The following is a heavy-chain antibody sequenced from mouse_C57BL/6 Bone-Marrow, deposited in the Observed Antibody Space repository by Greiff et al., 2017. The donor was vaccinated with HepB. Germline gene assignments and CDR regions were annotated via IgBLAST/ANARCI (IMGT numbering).Heavy chain of an antibody. Sequence: EVKLVESGGGLVQPGGSLKLSCAASGFTFSDYYMYWVRQTPEKRLEWVAYISNGGGSTYYPDTVKGRFTIYRDNAKNTLYLQMSRLKSEDTAMYYCARQSSSYEYFDVWGTGTTVTVSS. CDR3: ARQSSSYEYFDV. CDR1: GFTFSDYY. V-gene: IGHV5-12*01. D-gene: IGHD1-1*01. CDR2: ISNGGGST. J-gene: IGHJ1*03.